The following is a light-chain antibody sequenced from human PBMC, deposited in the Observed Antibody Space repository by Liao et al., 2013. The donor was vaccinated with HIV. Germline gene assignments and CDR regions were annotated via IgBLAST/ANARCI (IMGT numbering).Light chain of an antibody. Sequence: SYEVTQPPSVSVSPGQTASIFCSGDNLGDKHASWYQQKPGQSPVLVIYHNTKRPSGIPERFSGSNSGNTATLTISGTQAMDEADYFCQAWDSSATVVFGGGTKVTVL. CDR2: HNT. J-gene: IGLJ2*01. CDR3: QAWDSSATVV. V-gene: IGLV3-1*01. CDR1: NLGDKH.